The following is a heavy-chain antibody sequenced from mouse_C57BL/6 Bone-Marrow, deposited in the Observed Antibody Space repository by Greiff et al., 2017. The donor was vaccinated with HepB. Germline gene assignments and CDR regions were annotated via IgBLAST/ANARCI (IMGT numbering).Heavy chain of an antibody. Sequence: VKLMESDAELVKPGASVKISCKVSGYTFTDHTIHWMKQRPEQGLEWIGYIYPRDGSTKYNEKFKGKATLTADESSSTAYMQLNSLTSEDSAVYFCARLDYGSSFYWYFDVWGTGTTVTVSS. CDR3: ARLDYGSSFYWYFDV. CDR1: GYTFTDHT. V-gene: IGHV1-78*01. CDR2: IYPRDGST. D-gene: IGHD1-1*01. J-gene: IGHJ1*03.